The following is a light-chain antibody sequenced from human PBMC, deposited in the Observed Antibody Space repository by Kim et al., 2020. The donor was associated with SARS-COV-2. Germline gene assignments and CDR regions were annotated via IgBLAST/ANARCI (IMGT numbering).Light chain of an antibody. V-gene: IGKV3-20*01. Sequence: SPGERATLSCRASRRVTKRDLAWYQLRPGQAPRLLIFGASSRSTGIPDRFAGSGSGTDFTLTISRLEPEDFAVYYCQQYSDSMLTFGQGTRLEIK. CDR2: GAS. CDR3: QQYSDSMLT. J-gene: IGKJ5*01. CDR1: RRVTKRD.